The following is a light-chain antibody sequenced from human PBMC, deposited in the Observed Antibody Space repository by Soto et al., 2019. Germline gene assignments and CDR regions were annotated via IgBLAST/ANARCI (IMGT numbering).Light chain of an antibody. CDR3: EGWYNSMNAYV. CDR2: IDN. Sequence: QSVLTQPPSASSTPGQTVTISCSGRSSNIGTFYVYWYQHVPGTAPKLLIYIDNQRTSGIPDRFSGSKSGTSASLAISGRRSEDEADYYCEGWYNSMNAYVFGTGTMRTVL. CDR1: SSNIGTFY. J-gene: IGLJ1*01. V-gene: IGLV1-47*02.